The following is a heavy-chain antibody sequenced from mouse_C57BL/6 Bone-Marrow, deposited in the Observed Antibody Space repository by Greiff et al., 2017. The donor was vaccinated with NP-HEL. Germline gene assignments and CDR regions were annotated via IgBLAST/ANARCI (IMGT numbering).Heavy chain of an antibody. CDR3: ARPWYFDV. CDR2: IWWDDYK. CDR1: GFSLSTFGMG. Sequence: QVTLKVSGPGILQPSQTLSLTCSFSGFSLSTFGMGVVRIRQPSGKGLEWLAHIWWDDYKYYNPAMKSRLTISKDASKNQVCLKIANVDTEDTATYYCARPWYFDVGGTGTTVTVSS. J-gene: IGHJ1*03. V-gene: IGHV8-8*01.